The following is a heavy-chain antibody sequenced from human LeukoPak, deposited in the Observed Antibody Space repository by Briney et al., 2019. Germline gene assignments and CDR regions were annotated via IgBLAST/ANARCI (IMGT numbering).Heavy chain of an antibody. CDR3: AREGSGYEYYYYGMDV. D-gene: IGHD5-12*01. CDR1: GGTFSSYA. J-gene: IGHJ6*02. Sequence: SVKVSCKASGGTFSSYAISWVRQAPGQGLEWMGGIILIFGTANYAQKFQGRVTITADESTSTAYMELSSLRSEDTAVYYCAREGSGYEYYYYGMDVWGQGTTVTVSS. CDR2: IILIFGTA. V-gene: IGHV1-69*01.